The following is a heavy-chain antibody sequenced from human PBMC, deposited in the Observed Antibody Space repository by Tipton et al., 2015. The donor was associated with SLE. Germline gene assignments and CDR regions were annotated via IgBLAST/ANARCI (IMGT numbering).Heavy chain of an antibody. CDR3: ARDPYSSTWGYGMDV. J-gene: IGHJ6*02. D-gene: IGHD6-13*01. Sequence: SLRLSCAASGFTFNTHGMSWLRQAPGKGLEWVSAITDSGDGANYADSVKGRFTMSRDNSKNTLHLQMNDLRAEDTAVYYCARDPYSSTWGYGMDVWGQGTTVTVSS. CDR2: ITDSGDGA. V-gene: IGHV3-23*01. CDR1: GFTFNTHG.